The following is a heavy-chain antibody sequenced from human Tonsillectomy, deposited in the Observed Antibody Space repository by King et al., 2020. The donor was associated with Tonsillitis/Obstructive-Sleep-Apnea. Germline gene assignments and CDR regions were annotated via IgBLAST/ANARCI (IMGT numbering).Heavy chain of an antibody. CDR3: ARRYCSSTSCYNDY. CDR1: GFSLSSSRVG. J-gene: IGHJ4*02. V-gene: IGHV2-5*02. CDR2: IYWDDDK. D-gene: IGHD2-2*02. Sequence: ITLKESGPTLVKPPQTLTLTCTFSGFSLSSSRVGVGWIRQPPGKALEWLALIYWDDDKRYSPSLKSRLTITKDTSKNQVVLTVTNMDPVDTATYYCARRYCSSTSCYNDYWGQGTLVTVSS.